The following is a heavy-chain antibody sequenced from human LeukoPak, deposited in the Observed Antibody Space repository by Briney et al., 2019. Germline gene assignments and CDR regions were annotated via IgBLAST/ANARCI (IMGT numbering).Heavy chain of an antibody. CDR1: GYTFTGYY. J-gene: IGHJ4*02. V-gene: IGHV1-2*02. CDR3: ARERRWLQLLDY. Sequence: ASVKVSCKASGYTFTGYYMHWVRRAPGQGLEWMGWINPNSGGTNYAQKFQGRVTMTRDTSISTAYMELSRLRSDDTAVYYCARERRWLQLLDYWGQGTLVTVSS. CDR2: INPNSGGT. D-gene: IGHD5-24*01.